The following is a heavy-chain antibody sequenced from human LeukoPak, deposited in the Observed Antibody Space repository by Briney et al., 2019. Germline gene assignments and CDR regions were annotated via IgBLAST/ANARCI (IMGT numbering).Heavy chain of an antibody. CDR2: INHRGST. J-gene: IGHJ6*03. Sequence: PSETLSLTCAVYGGPFSGYYWSWIRQPPGKGLEWIGEINHRGSTNYNPSLKSRVTISVDTSKNQFSLKLSSVTAADTAVYYCARMVRRYSSSWFYYYMDVWGKGTTVTVSS. V-gene: IGHV4-34*01. D-gene: IGHD3-10*01. CDR3: ARMVRRYSSSWFYYYMDV. CDR1: GGPFSGYY.